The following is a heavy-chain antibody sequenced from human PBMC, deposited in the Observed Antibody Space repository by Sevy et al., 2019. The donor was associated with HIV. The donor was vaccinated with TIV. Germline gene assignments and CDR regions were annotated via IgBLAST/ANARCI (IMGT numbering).Heavy chain of an antibody. J-gene: IGHJ5*02. CDR1: GGSISSGGYS. CDR2: IYHSGST. V-gene: IGHV4-30-2*01. Sequence: SETLSLTCAVSGGSISSGGYSWSWIRQPPGKGLEWIGYIYHSGSTYYNPSLKSRVTISVDRSKNQFSLKLSSVTAAETAVYYCARGGDYDILTPINWFDPWGQGTLVTVSS. D-gene: IGHD3-9*01. CDR3: ARGGDYDILTPINWFDP.